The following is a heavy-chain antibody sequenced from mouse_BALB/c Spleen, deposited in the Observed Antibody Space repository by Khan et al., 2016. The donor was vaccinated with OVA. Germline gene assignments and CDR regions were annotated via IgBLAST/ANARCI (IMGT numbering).Heavy chain of an antibody. D-gene: IGHD1-1*01. Sequence: QVQLKQSGPGLVAPSQSLSITCTVSGFSLINYGVSWVRQPPGKGLEWLGVIWGDGSTNYHSALISRLSISTDNSKSQVFLKLNSLQTDCTATCYCAKVYYGYWYFQVWGAGTRVTVSS. V-gene: IGHV2-3*01. CDR1: GFSLINYG. J-gene: IGHJ1*01. CDR2: IWGDGST. CDR3: AKVYYGYWYFQV.